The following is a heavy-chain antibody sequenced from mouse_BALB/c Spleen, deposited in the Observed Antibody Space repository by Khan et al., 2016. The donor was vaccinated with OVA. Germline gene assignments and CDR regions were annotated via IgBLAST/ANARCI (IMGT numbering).Heavy chain of an antibody. CDR1: GFSLTSYG. D-gene: IGHD2-3*01. J-gene: IGHJ4*01. Sequence: QVQLKESGPGLVAPSQSLSITCTVSGFSLTSYGVHWVRQPPGKGLEWLGVIWAGGSTNYNSALMSRLSISKDNSNSQVFLKMNSLQTDDTAMYYCARFYDPYYAMDYWGQGTSVTVSS. CDR3: ARFYDPYYAMDY. V-gene: IGHV2-9*02. CDR2: IWAGGST.